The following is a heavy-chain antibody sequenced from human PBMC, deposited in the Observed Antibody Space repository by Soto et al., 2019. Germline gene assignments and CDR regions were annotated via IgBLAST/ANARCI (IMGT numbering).Heavy chain of an antibody. CDR2: ISYDGSNK. D-gene: IGHD4-17*01. J-gene: IGHJ5*02. Sequence: GGSLRLSCAASGFTFSSYGMHWVRQAPGKGLEWVAVISYDGSNKYYADSVKGRFTISRDNSKNTLYLQMNSLRAEDTAVYYCAKALGDYGELPVWFDPWGQGTLVTVSS. CDR1: GFTFSSYG. V-gene: IGHV3-30*18. CDR3: AKALGDYGELPVWFDP.